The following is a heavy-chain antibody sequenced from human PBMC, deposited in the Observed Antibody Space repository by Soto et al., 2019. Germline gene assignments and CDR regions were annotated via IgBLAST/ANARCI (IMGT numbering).Heavy chain of an antibody. CDR2: IYHSGST. CDR3: ARAHYGDYGYGMDV. D-gene: IGHD4-17*01. CDR1: GGSISSGGYS. Sequence: SETLSLTCTVSGGSISSGGYSWSWILHPPGKGLEWIGYIYHSGSTYYNPSLKSRVTISVDRSKNQFSLKLSSVTAADTAVYYCARAHYGDYGYGMDVWGQGTTVTVS. J-gene: IGHJ6*02. V-gene: IGHV4-30-2*01.